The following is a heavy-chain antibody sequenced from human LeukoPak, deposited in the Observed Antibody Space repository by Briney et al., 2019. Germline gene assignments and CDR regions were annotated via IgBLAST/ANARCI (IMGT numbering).Heavy chain of an antibody. Sequence: PGGSLRLSCAASGFTFSSYEMNWVRQAPGEGLEWISYISSSGSSVKYADSVKGRFTISRDNAKNSLYLQMDSLRAEDTAIYYCTTVHVGATVEFDSWGQGTLVTVSS. CDR1: GFTFSSYE. V-gene: IGHV3-48*03. D-gene: IGHD1-26*01. CDR3: TTVHVGATVEFDS. J-gene: IGHJ4*02. CDR2: ISSSGSSV.